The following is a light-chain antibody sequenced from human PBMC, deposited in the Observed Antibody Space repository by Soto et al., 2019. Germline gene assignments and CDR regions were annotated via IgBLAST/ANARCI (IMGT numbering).Light chain of an antibody. CDR1: SSDIGGHDY. J-gene: IGLJ2*01. V-gene: IGLV2-14*03. Sequence: QSALTQPASVSGSPGPSITISCTGTSSDIGGHDYVSWYQQHPGKAPKLIINDVSYRPSGVSNRFSGSKSGNTASLTISGLQAEDAADYYCISHSSSTDRLVFCWGTKLTVL. CDR2: DVS. CDR3: ISHSSSTDRLV.